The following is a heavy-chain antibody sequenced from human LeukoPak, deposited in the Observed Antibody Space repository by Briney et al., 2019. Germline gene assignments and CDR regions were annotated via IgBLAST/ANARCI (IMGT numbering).Heavy chain of an antibody. J-gene: IGHJ3*02. V-gene: IGHV3-33*01. CDR2: IWYDVSDK. CDR1: GFTFSSFG. Sequence: GGSLRLSCAASGFTFSSFGMHWVRQAPGKGLGWVAVIWYDVSDKYYTDSVKGRFTISRENSKNTLYLQMNSLRAEDTATYYCARAGDAFDIWGQGTMVTVSS. CDR3: ARAGDAFDI.